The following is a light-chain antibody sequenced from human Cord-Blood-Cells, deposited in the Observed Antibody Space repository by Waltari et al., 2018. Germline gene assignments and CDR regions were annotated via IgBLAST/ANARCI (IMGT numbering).Light chain of an antibody. V-gene: IGLV2-11*01. CDR1: SSDVGGYNY. CDR3: CSYAGSSWV. J-gene: IGLJ3*02. CDR2: DVS. Sequence: QSALTQPRSVSGSPGQSVTISCTGTSSDVGGYNYFSWYQQHPGKAPKLMIYDVSKRPSGVPDRFSGSKSGNTASLTISGLQAEDEADYYCCSYAGSSWVFGGGTKLTVL.